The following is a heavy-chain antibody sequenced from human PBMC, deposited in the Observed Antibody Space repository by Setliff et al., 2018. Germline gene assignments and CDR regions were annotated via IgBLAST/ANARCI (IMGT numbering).Heavy chain of an antibody. CDR2: ISWNSGSI. V-gene: IGHV3-9*01. CDR1: GFTFDDYA. CDR3: ARGPRYDSSYYFDY. Sequence: PGGSLRLSCAASGFTFDDYAMHWVRQAPGKGLEWVSGISWNSGSIGYADSVKGRFTISRDNAKNSLYLQMNSLRPEDTAVYYCARGPRYDSSYYFDYWGQGTLVTVSS. D-gene: IGHD6-6*01. J-gene: IGHJ4*02.